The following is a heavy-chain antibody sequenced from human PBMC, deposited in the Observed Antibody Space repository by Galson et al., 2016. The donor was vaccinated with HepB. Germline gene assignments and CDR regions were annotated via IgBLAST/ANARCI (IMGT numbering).Heavy chain of an antibody. CDR1: GYSFTGFW. V-gene: IGHV5-51*03. J-gene: IGHJ4*02. CDR2: IYPGDSET. Sequence: QSGAEVKKPGESLKIFCKGSGYSFTGFWIGWVRQKPGKGLEWMGIIYPGDSETRYSLSFQGQVTMSVDKSINTAYLQWSSLKASDTAIYYCARRTVGYYKGASDYWGQGTLVTVAS. D-gene: IGHD1-26*01. CDR3: ARRTVGYYKGASDY.